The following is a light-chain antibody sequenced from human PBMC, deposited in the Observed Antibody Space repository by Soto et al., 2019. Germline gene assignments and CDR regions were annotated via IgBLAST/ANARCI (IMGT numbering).Light chain of an antibody. Sequence: QSVLTQPPSASGTPGQRVTISCSGSSSNIGSNTVNWYQQLPGTAPKLLIYSNNQRPSGVPDRFSDSKTGTSASLAISGLKCENKADYYCAAWDDSLNGPVFGGGT. CDR3: AAWDDSLNGPV. V-gene: IGLV1-44*01. CDR1: SSNIGSNT. CDR2: SNN. J-gene: IGLJ2*01.